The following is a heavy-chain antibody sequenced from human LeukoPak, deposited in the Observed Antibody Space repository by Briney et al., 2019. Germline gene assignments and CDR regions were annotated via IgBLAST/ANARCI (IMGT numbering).Heavy chain of an antibody. D-gene: IGHD1-26*01. Sequence: GGSLRLSCAASGFNFATYWKNWVRQAPGKGLEWVANIKQDGSEEDYVDSVKGRFTISRDNARNSLYLQMNRLRAEDTAVYYCARDAPLREVLPEDRAYYYSHYGMDVWGQGTTVTVSS. V-gene: IGHV3-7*01. CDR2: IKQDGSEE. CDR1: GFNFATYW. CDR3: ARDAPLREVLPEDRAYYYSHYGMDV. J-gene: IGHJ6*02.